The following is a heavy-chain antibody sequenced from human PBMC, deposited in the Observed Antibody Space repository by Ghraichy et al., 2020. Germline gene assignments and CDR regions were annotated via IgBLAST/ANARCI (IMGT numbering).Heavy chain of an antibody. CDR2: IYTSGST. CDR3: ARANTVVVAATRYDDAFDI. CDR1: GGSISSGSYY. V-gene: IGHV4-61*02. Sequence: SETLSLTCTVSGGSISSGSYYWNWIRQPAGKGLEWIGRIYTSGSTNYNPSLKSRVTISVDTSKNQFSLKLNSVTAADTAVYYCARANTVVVAATRYDDAFDIWGQGTVVTVSS. D-gene: IGHD2-15*01. J-gene: IGHJ3*02.